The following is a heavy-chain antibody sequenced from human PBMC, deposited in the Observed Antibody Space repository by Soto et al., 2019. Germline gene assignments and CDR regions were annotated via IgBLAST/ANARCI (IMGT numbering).Heavy chain of an antibody. CDR2: IYYSGST. J-gene: IGHJ5*02. Sequence: PSETLSLTCTVSGGSISSYYWSWIRQPPGKGLEWIVFIYYSGSTNYNPSLKSRVTISVDTSKNQFSLKLSSVTAADTAVYYCARDRSRIAAAGTKHWASGWFDPWGQGTLVTVSS. CDR3: ARDRSRIAAAGTKHWASGWFDP. CDR1: GGSISSYY. D-gene: IGHD6-13*01. V-gene: IGHV4-59*01.